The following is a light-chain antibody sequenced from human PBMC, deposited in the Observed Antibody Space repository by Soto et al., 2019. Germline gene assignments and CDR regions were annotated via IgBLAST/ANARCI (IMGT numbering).Light chain of an antibody. CDR2: DTS. CDR3: QQYNNWPWT. J-gene: IGKJ1*01. V-gene: IGKV3-15*01. Sequence: EIVMTQSPATLSVSPGEIATLSCRSSQNIRNNLAWYQQKPGQAPRLLFSDTSNRATTVPAGFSGSGAGTEFTLTISSLQSEDFAVYYCQQYNNWPWTFGQGTKVDIK. CDR1: QNIRNN.